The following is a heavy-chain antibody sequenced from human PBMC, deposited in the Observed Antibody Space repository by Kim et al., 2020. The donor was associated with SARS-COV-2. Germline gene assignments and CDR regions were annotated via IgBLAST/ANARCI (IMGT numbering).Heavy chain of an antibody. Sequence: SETLSLTCAVYGGSFSGYYWSWIRQPPGKGLEWIGEINHSGSTNYNPSLKGRVTISVDTSKNQFSLKLSSVTAADTAVYYCARTQTCGGDCYYYYYYGMDVWGQGTTVTVSS. J-gene: IGHJ6*02. V-gene: IGHV4-34*01. CDR2: INHSGST. D-gene: IGHD2-21*02. CDR1: GGSFSGYY. CDR3: ARTQTCGGDCYYYYYYGMDV.